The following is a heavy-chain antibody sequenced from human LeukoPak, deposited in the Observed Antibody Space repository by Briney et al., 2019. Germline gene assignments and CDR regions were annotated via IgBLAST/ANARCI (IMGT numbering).Heavy chain of an antibody. J-gene: IGHJ4*02. D-gene: IGHD3-10*01. Sequence: PGRSLRLSCAASGFTFSSYAMHWVRQAPGKGLEWVAVIWYDGSNKYYADSVKGRFTISRDNSKNTLYLQMNSLRAEDTAVYYCARDLAVLLPYYFDYWGQGTLVTVSS. V-gene: IGHV3-33*08. CDR2: IWYDGSNK. CDR1: GFTFSSYA. CDR3: ARDLAVLLPYYFDY.